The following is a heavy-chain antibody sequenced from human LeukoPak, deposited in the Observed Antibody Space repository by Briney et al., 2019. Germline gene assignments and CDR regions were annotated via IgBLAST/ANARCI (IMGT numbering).Heavy chain of an antibody. CDR3: ARGLSSSGWYDAFDI. V-gene: IGHV3-30-3*01. J-gene: IGHJ3*02. D-gene: IGHD6-19*01. CDR1: GFTFSSYA. CDR2: ISYDGSNK. Sequence: GGSLRLSCAASGFTFSSYAMHWVRQAPGKGLEWVAVISYDGSNKYYADSVKGRFTISRDNSKNTLYLQMNSLRAEDTAVYCCARGLSSSGWYDAFDIWGQGTMVTVSS.